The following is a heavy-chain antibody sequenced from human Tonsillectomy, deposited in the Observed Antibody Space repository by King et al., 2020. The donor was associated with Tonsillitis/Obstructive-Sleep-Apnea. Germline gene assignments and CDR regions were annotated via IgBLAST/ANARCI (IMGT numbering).Heavy chain of an antibody. D-gene: IGHD3-16*02. CDR3: AKARGAVIGGYYYYIDV. CDR1: GFTFDDYA. V-gene: IGHV3-9*01. Sequence: VQLVESGGGLVQPGRSLRLSCAASGFTFDDYAMYWVRQAPGKGLEWVSGISWNSGSIGYADSVKGRFTISRDNAKNSLYLQMNSLRAEDTALYYCAKARGAVIGGYYYYIDVWGKGTTVTVSS. CDR2: ISWNSGSI. J-gene: IGHJ6*03.